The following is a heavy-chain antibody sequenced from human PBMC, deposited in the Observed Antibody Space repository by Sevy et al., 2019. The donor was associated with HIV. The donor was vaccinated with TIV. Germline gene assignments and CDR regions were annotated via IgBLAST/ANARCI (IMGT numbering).Heavy chain of an antibody. CDR1: GYTFTGYY. V-gene: IGHV1-2*02. D-gene: IGHD6-19*01. CDR3: ARDRAEGYYFDY. Sequence: ASVKVSCKASGYTFTGYYMHWVRQAPGQGLEWMGWINPNSGGTNYAQKFQGRVTMTRDTSISTAYMELSRLRSDDTAVYYCARDRAEGYYFDYWGQRTLVTVSS. J-gene: IGHJ4*02. CDR2: INPNSGGT.